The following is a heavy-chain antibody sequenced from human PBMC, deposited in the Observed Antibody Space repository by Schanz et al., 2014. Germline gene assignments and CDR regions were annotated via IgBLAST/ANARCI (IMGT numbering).Heavy chain of an antibody. CDR1: GFTFSSYA. Sequence: EVQLVESGGGLVQPGGSLRLSCAASGFTFSSYAMSWVRQAPGKGLEWVSHIVGSGDSTYYADSVKGRFTISRDNSKNTLYLQMHSLRAEDTAVYYCARGRSLGWCDYWGQGTLVTVSS. D-gene: IGHD2-21*01. CDR3: ARGRSLGWCDY. J-gene: IGHJ4*02. CDR2: IVGSGDST. V-gene: IGHV3-23*04.